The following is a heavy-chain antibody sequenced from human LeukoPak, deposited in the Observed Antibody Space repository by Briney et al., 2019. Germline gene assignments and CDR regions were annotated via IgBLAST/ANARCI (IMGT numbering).Heavy chain of an antibody. Sequence: GRSLRLSCAASGFRFDDYALHWVRQAPGKGLEWVAGINRNGGSMGYADSVKGRFSISRDNAKNTVYLQMDSLRTEDTALYYCAKKGMAGTYRYFDYWGQGTLVTVSS. D-gene: IGHD1-20*01. J-gene: IGHJ4*02. CDR3: AKKGMAGTYRYFDY. V-gene: IGHV3-9*01. CDR2: INRNGGSM. CDR1: GFRFDDYA.